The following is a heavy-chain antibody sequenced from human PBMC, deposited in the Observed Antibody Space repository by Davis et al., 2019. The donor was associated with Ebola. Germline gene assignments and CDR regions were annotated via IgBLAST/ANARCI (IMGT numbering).Heavy chain of an antibody. CDR3: ARDIRRYSSGWYPVGY. D-gene: IGHD6-19*01. CDR2: INAGNGNT. Sequence: ASVKVSCKASGYTFTSYGISWVRQAPGQGLEWMGWINAGNGNTKYSQKFQGRVTITRDTSTSTAYMELRSLRSDDTAVYYCARDIRRYSSGWYPVGYWGQGTLVTVSS. V-gene: IGHV1-18*01. J-gene: IGHJ4*02. CDR1: GYTFTSYG.